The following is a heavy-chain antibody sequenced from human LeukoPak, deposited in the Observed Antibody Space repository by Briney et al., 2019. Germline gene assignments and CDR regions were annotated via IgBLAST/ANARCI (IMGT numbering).Heavy chain of an antibody. CDR3: VSGSYEGGYYGMDV. CDR1: GFGFSSYT. CDR2: VSGSISSK. J-gene: IGHJ6*02. V-gene: IGHV3-21*01. Sequence: GGSLRLSCAASGFGFSSYTMNWVRQAPGKGLEWVSSVSGSISSKLYAESVKGRFTISRDNAKNSLYLQMNILRAEDTAVYYCVSGSYEGGYYGMDVWGQGTTVTVSS. D-gene: IGHD1-26*01.